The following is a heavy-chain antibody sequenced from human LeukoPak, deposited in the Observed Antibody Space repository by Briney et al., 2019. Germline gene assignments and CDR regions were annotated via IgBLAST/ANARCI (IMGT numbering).Heavy chain of an antibody. CDR3: ARGRVGARL. Sequence: SETLSLNCAVYGGSFSGYYWSWIRQPPGKGLEWIGEINHSGSTNYNPSLKSRVTISVDTSKNQFSLKLSSVTAADTAVYYCARGRVGARLWGQGTLVTVSS. D-gene: IGHD1-26*01. J-gene: IGHJ4*02. CDR2: INHSGST. V-gene: IGHV4-34*01. CDR1: GGSFSGYY.